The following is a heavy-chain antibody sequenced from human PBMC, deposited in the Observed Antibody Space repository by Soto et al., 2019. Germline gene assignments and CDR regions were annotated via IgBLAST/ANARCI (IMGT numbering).Heavy chain of an antibody. CDR3: AKDFKWLVVGGFDY. V-gene: IGHV3-23*01. CDR1: GFTFSSYA. J-gene: IGHJ4*02. CDR2: ISGSGGST. D-gene: IGHD5-12*01. Sequence: EVQLLESGGGLLQPGGSLRLTCAASGFTFSSYAMTWVRQAPGKGLEWVSGISGSGGSTYYADSVKGRFTISRDNSKNTLYLQMNSLRAEDTAVYYCAKDFKWLVVGGFDYWGQGTLVTVSS.